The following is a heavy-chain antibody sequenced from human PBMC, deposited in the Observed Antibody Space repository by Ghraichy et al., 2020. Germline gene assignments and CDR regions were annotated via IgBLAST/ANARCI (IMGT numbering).Heavy chain of an antibody. D-gene: IGHD3-3*01. CDR3: ARVPRLRFLEWREKDAFDI. CDR1: GGSFSGYY. J-gene: IGHJ3*02. V-gene: IGHV4-34*01. CDR2: INHSGST. Sequence: SETLSLTCAVYGGSFSGYYWSWIRQPPGKGLEWIGEINHSGSTNYNPSLKSRVTISVDTSKNQFSLKLSSVTAADTAVYYCARVPRLRFLEWREKDAFDIWGQWTMVTVSS.